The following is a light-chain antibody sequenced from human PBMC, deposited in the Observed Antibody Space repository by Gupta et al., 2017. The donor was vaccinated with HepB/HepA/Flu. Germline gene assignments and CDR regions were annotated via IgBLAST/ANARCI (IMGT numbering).Light chain of an antibody. J-gene: IGKJ5*01. CDR1: QSISSN. CDR3: QQYNNWPPIT. CDR2: ATS. V-gene: IGKV3-15*01. Sequence: EIVMTQSPATLSVSPGERATLSCRASQSISSNLAWYQQKPGQAPRLLIYATSTRATGTPARFSGSGYGTEFTLTISSRQSEDFAVYYCQQYNNWPPITFGQGTRLDIK.